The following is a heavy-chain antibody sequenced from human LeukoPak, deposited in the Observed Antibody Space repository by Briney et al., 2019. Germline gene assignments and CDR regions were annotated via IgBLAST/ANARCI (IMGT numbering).Heavy chain of an antibody. CDR1: GXSFTSYW. V-gene: IGHV5-10-1*01. CDR2: IDPSDSYT. D-gene: IGHD4-17*01. CDR3: AILFGDYPDY. Sequence: PGESLKISFKGSGXSFTSYWITWVRQMPGKGLEWMGTIDPSDSYTNYSPSFQGHVTISTDKSISTAYLQWSSLKASDTAMYYCAILFGDYPDYWGQGTLVTVSS. J-gene: IGHJ4*02.